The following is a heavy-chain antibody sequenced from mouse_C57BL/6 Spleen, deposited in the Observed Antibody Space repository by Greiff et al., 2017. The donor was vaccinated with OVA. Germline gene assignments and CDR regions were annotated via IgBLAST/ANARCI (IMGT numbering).Heavy chain of an antibody. CDR1: GYTFTSYW. V-gene: IGHV1-52*01. Sequence: QVQLKQPGAELVRPGSSVKLSCKASGYTFTSYWMHWVKQRPIQGLEWIGNIDPSDSETHYNQKFKDKATLTVDKSSSTAYMQLSSLTSEDSAVYYCARPYSNYGYAMDYWGQGTSVTVSS. D-gene: IGHD2-5*01. CDR2: IDPSDSET. CDR3: ARPYSNYGYAMDY. J-gene: IGHJ4*01.